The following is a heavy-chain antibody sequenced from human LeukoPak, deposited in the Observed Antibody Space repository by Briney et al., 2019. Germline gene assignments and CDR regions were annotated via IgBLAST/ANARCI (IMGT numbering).Heavy chain of an antibody. CDR3: ARGRYSSSWDPLYYFDY. V-gene: IGHV4-61*08. D-gene: IGHD6-13*01. Sequence: SETLSLTCAVSGASITSAGYSWSWIRQPPGKGLEWVGYMSNSGTTNYNPSLKSRVTISVDTSKNQFSLKLSSVTAADTAVYYCARGRYSSSWDPLYYFDYWGQGALVTVSS. CDR2: MSNSGTT. J-gene: IGHJ4*02. CDR1: GASITSAGYS.